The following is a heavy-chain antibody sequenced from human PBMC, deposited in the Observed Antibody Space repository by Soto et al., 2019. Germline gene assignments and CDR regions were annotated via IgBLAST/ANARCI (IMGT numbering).Heavy chain of an antibody. Sequence: GGSLRLSCAASGFTFSSYGMHWVRQAPGKGLEWVAVISYDGSNKYYADSVKGRFTISRDNSKNTLYLQMNSLRAEDTAVYYCAKDRYSGSYRFPYYFDYWGQGPLAPVS. CDR1: GFTFSSYG. D-gene: IGHD1-26*01. J-gene: IGHJ4*02. CDR3: AKDRYSGSYRFPYYFDY. CDR2: ISYDGSNK. V-gene: IGHV3-30*18.